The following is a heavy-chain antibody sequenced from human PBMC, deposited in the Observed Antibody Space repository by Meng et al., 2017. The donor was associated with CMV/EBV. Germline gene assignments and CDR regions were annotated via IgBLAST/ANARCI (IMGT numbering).Heavy chain of an antibody. Sequence: ASVKVSCKASGYTFTSYDINWVRQATGQGLEWMGWMNPNSGNTGYAQKFQGRVTMTRNTSISTAYMELSSLRSDDTAVYYCARGLPWAPRLFRMVIGTRLGGMDVWGQGTTVTVSS. V-gene: IGHV1-8*01. J-gene: IGHJ6*02. CDR3: ARGLPWAPRLFRMVIGTRLGGMDV. CDR1: GYTFTSYD. CDR2: MNPNSGNT. D-gene: IGHD2-21*01.